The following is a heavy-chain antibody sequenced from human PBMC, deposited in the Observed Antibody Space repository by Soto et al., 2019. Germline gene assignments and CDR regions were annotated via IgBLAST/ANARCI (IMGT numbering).Heavy chain of an antibody. CDR2: ISSSGTGI. J-gene: IGHJ3*02. D-gene: IGHD2-15*01. CDR3: ARAYSDACYI. Sequence: QVQLVESGGGLVKPGGSLRLSCAASGFTCRDYYMIWIRQAPGKGLEWAAYISSSGTGIYYPDSVKGRFTISRDTAKNSLYLQVSSLRAEDTAVYYCARAYSDACYIWGQGTLVTVSS. CDR1: GFTCRDYY. V-gene: IGHV3-11*01.